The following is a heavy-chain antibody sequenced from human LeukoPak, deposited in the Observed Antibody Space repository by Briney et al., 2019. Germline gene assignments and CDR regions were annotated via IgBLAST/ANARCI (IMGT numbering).Heavy chain of an antibody. D-gene: IGHD3-9*01. CDR2: IWYDGSNK. J-gene: IGHJ3*02. Sequence: GGSLRLSCAASGFTFSSYGMHWVRQAPGKGLEWVAVIWYDGSNKYYADSVKGRFTIYRDNSKNTLYLQMSSLRAEDTAVYYCARDSGHFDWLLNDAFGIWGQGTMVTVSS. CDR3: ARDSGHFDWLLNDAFGI. CDR1: GFTFSSYG. V-gene: IGHV3-33*01.